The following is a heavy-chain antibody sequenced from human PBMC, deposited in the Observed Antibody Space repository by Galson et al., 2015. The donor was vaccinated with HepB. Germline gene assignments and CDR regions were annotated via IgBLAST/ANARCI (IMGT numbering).Heavy chain of an antibody. CDR3: VKDLNYYYGSGISRAYGLDV. CDR2: ISWDGVTT. V-gene: IGHV3-43*01. Sequence: SLRLSCAASGFTFDDYTMHWARQAPGKGLEWVSLISWDGVTTYYADSVKGRFTVSRDNSKHSLFLQMNSLRTQDTALYYCVKDLNYYYGSGISRAYGLDVWGQGTPVTVAS. D-gene: IGHD3-10*01. CDR1: GFTFDDYT. J-gene: IGHJ6*02.